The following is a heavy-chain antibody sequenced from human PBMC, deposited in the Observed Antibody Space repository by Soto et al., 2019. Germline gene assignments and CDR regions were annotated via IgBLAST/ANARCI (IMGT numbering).Heavy chain of an antibody. V-gene: IGHV3-21*01. CDR2: ISSSSSYI. CDR1: GFTFSSYS. J-gene: IGHJ3*02. Sequence: PGGSLRLSCAASGFTFSSYSMNWVRQAPGKGLEWVSSISSSSSYIYYADSVKGRFTISRDNAKNSLYLQMNSLRAEDTAVYYCARKATDLDALDIWGQGTMVTVSS. CDR3: ARKATDLDALDI. D-gene: IGHD1-1*01.